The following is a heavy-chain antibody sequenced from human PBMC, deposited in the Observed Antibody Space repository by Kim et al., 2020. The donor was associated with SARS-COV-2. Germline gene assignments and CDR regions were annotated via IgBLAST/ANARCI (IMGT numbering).Heavy chain of an antibody. J-gene: IGHJ6*02. Sequence: GGSLRLSCAGSGFIFSDYYMSWIRQAPGKGLEWVSYISTSSRTIYYADSVKGRFTISRDNAKNSMYLQMNSLRAEDTAVYYCARDVKYGMDVWGQGTTVT. CDR3: ARDVKYGMDV. CDR2: ISTSSRTI. V-gene: IGHV3-11*01. CDR1: GFIFSDYY.